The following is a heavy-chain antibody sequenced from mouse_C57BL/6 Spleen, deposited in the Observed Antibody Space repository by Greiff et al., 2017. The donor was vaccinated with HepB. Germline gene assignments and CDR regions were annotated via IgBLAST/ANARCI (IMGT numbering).Heavy chain of an antibody. D-gene: IGHD2-5*01. CDR1: GYTFTDYY. CDR3: ARSYSNYPWFAY. V-gene: IGHV1-76*01. J-gene: IGHJ3*01. CDR2: IYPGSGNT. Sequence: QVQLKESGAELVRPGASVKLSCKASGYTFTDYYINWVKQRPGQGLEWIARIYPGSGNTYYNEKFKGKATLTAEKSSSTAYMQLSSLTSEDSAVYFCARSYSNYPWFAYWGQGTLVTVSA.